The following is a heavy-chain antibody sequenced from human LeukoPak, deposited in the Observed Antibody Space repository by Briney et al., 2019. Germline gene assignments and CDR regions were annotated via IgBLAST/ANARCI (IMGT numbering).Heavy chain of an antibody. Sequence: SETLSLTCTVAGVSISSSSYDWGWIRQPPGKGLGWIGSIYYSGSTYYNPSLKSRVTISVDTSKNQFSLKLSSVTVADTAVYYCASEGGAAAGTSFGFDPWGQGTLVTVSS. CDR2: IYYSGST. V-gene: IGHV4-39*07. D-gene: IGHD6-13*01. J-gene: IGHJ5*02. CDR1: GVSISSSSYD. CDR3: ASEGGAAAGTSFGFDP.